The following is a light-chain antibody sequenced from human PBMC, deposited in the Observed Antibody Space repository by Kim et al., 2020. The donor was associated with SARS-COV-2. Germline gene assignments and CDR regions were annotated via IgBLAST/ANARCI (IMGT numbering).Light chain of an antibody. CDR2: HVI. Sequence: GQSIPFSCPGPSSDVGYSNSISWYQQHPCTAPKRILYHVIERASGVSNRFSGSQSGNTASLTISRLRAEDEADYYCSSHTSSSTYVFGSETKVTVL. J-gene: IGLJ1*01. CDR3: SSHTSSSTYV. V-gene: IGLV2-14*03. CDR1: SSDVGYSNS.